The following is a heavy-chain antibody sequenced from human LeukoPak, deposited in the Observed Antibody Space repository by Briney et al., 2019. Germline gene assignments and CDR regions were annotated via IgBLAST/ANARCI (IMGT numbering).Heavy chain of an antibody. CDR2: IYSGGST. CDR3: AKATPYDILTGRRRYYFDY. J-gene: IGHJ4*02. V-gene: IGHV3-53*01. CDR1: GFTVSSNY. D-gene: IGHD3-9*01. Sequence: GGSLRLSCAASGFTVSSNYMSWVRQAPGKGLEWVSVIYSGGSTYYADSVKGRVTISRDNSKNTLYLQMNSLRAEDTAVYYCAKATPYDILTGRRRYYFDYWGQGTLVTVSS.